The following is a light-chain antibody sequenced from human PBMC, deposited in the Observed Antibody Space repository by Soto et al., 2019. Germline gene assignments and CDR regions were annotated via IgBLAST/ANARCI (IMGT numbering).Light chain of an antibody. CDR2: DVS. CDR1: SSDVGGYNY. V-gene: IGLV2-14*03. Sequence: QSALTQPASVSGSPGQPITISCTGTSSDVGGYNYVSWYQHHPGKAPKLMIFDVSNRPSGVSNRFSGPKSGNTASLTISGLQPEDEADYYCSSYTTSNTRQIVFGTGTKVTVL. J-gene: IGLJ1*01. CDR3: SSYTTSNTRQIV.